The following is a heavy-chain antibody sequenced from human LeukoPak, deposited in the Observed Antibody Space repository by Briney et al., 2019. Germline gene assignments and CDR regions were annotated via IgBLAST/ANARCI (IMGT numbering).Heavy chain of an antibody. J-gene: IGHJ4*01. V-gene: IGHV3-74*01. Sequence: GGSLRLSCGASGFTFSFHWMHWVRQVPGKGLVWVSRIDGGGSSTSYADSVKGRFSIPRDNAKSTLYLQMSSLRAEDTALYYCARGPGSSGGAYVGDYWGPGTLVTVSS. CDR3: ARGPGSSGGAYVGDY. CDR2: IDGGGSST. D-gene: IGHD3-22*01. CDR1: GFTFSFHW.